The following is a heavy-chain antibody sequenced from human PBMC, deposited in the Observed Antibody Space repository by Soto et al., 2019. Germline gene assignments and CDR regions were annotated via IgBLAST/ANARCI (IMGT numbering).Heavy chain of an antibody. V-gene: IGHV1-18*01. Sequence: QVQLVQSGGEVKKPGASVKVSCKASGYTFTSYGISWVRQAPGQGLEWMGWISAYNGDTNYPQKLQGRVTMTIDTSTNTAYMDLRRLRSDETAVYYCASAATKLVPDQLGLVGGYYYYYMDVWGKGTTVTVSS. CDR3: ASAATKLVPDQLGLVGGYYYYYMDV. CDR1: GYTFTSYG. J-gene: IGHJ6*03. CDR2: ISAYNGDT. D-gene: IGHD6-13*01.